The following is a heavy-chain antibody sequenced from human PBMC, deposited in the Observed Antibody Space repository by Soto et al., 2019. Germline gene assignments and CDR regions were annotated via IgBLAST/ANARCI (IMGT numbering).Heavy chain of an antibody. CDR1: GGTFSSYA. J-gene: IGHJ5*02. CDR2: IIPIFGTA. D-gene: IGHD2-15*01. V-gene: IGHV1-69*12. Sequence: QVQLVQSGAEVKKPGSSVKVSCKASGGTFSSYAISWVRQAPGQGLEWMGGIIPIFGTANYAQKFQGRVTITADESXXTXYXXLSSLRSEDTAVYYCARASDCSGGSCFHRGDWFDPWGQGTLVTVSS. CDR3: ARASDCSGGSCFHRGDWFDP.